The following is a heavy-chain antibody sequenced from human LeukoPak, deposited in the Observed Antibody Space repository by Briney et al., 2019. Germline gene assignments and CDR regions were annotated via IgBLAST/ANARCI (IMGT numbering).Heavy chain of an antibody. D-gene: IGHD1-26*01. J-gene: IGHJ4*02. CDR2: ISGSSNTI. CDR1: GFTFSDYS. V-gene: IGHV3-48*04. CDR3: ARDRGYSGRNVY. Sequence: PGGSLRLSCAASGFTFSDYSMNWVRQAPGKGLEWVSYISGSSNTIYYADSVKGGFTISRDNAKNSLYLQMNSLRAEDTAVYYCARDRGYSGRNVYWGQGTLVTVSS.